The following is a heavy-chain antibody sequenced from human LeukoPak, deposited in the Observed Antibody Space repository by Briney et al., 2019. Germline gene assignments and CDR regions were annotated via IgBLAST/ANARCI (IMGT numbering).Heavy chain of an antibody. CDR1: GHTFIGYY. CDR2: INANNGGT. CDR3: MRDRDWQFDY. D-gene: IGHD3-9*01. Sequence: ALVKVSCRASGHTFIGYYFHWVRQAPGRGLEYMGWINANNGGTNYAQNLQGRVTVTRDTSISTVYMELSGLRSDDTAVYYCMRDRDWQFDYWGQGTLVTVSS. V-gene: IGHV1-2*02. J-gene: IGHJ4*02.